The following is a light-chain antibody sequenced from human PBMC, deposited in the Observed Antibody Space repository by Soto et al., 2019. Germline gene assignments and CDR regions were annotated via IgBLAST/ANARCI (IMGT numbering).Light chain of an antibody. J-gene: IGLJ1*01. CDR2: DVS. CDR3: SSYTSSSTLG. CDR1: SSDVGGYNY. V-gene: IGLV2-14*01. Sequence: QSVLTQPASVSGSPGQSITISCTGTSSDVGGYNYVSWYQQHPGKAPKLMIYDVSNRPSGVSNRFSGSKSGNTASLTISGLQAEDVADYYCSSYTSSSTLGFGTGPTVTVL.